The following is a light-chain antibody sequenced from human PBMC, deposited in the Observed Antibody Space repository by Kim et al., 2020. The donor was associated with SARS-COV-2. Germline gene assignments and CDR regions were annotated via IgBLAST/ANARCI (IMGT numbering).Light chain of an antibody. V-gene: IGKV3-11*01. J-gene: IGKJ1*01. CDR3: QQRSNWPWT. CDR2: DAS. Sequence: FAPGERATLSCRASQSVSTHLAWYQQKPGQPPRLLIYDASNRATVIPARFSGSGSGTDFTLTISSLEPEDFAVYYCQQRSNWPWTFGQGTKVDIK. CDR1: QSVSTH.